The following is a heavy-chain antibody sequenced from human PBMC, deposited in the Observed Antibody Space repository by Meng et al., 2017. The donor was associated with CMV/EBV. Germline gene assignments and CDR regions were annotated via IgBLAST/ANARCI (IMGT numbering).Heavy chain of an antibody. CDR2: INSDGSST. V-gene: IGHV3-74*01. Sequence: GESLKISCAASGFTFSSYWMHWVRQAPGKGLLWVSRINSDGSSTSYADSVKGRFTISRDNAKNTLYLQMNSLRAEDTAVYYCARDHRSMEVWGQGTTVTVSS. CDR3: ARDHRSMEV. J-gene: IGHJ6*02. CDR1: GFTFSSYW.